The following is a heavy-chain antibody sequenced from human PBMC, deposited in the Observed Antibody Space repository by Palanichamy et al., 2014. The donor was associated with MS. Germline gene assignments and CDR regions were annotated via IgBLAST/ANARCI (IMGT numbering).Heavy chain of an antibody. J-gene: IGHJ4*02. V-gene: IGHV3-33*01. CDR1: GFTFSSYG. Sequence: GEGVVQPGRSLRLSCAASGFTFSSYGMHWVRQAPGKGLEWVAVIWYDGSNKYYADSVKSRFTISRDNSKNTLYLQMNSLRAEDTAVYYCARDGAGNALGYWGQGTLVTVSS. CDR3: ARDGAGNALGY. D-gene: IGHD1-1*01. CDR2: IWYDGSNK.